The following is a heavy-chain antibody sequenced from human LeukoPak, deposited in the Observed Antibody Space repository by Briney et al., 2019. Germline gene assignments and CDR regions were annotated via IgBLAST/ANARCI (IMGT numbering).Heavy chain of an antibody. CDR1: GGTFSSYA. CDR2: INPILGIA. J-gene: IGHJ3*02. CDR3: ARDDRTYYYGSGSLFAFDI. D-gene: IGHD3-10*01. Sequence: SVKVSCKASGGTFSSYAISWLRQAPGQGLEWMGRINPILGIANYAQKFQGRVTITADKSTSTAYMELSSLRSEDTAVYYCARDDRTYYYGSGSLFAFDIWGQGTMVTVSS. V-gene: IGHV1-69*04.